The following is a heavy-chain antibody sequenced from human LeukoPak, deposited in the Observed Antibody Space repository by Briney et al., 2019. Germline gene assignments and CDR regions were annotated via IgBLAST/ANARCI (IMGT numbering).Heavy chain of an antibody. CDR3: ATRGPWLSHPIDY. CDR1: GYTLTELS. CDR2: FDPEDGET. Sequence: ASVKVSCKVSGYTLTELSMHWVRQAPGKGLEWMGGFDPEDGETIYEQKFQGRVTMTEHTSTDTAYMELSSLRSEDTAVYYCATRGPWLSHPIDYWGQGTLVTVSS. D-gene: IGHD3-22*01. V-gene: IGHV1-24*01. J-gene: IGHJ4*02.